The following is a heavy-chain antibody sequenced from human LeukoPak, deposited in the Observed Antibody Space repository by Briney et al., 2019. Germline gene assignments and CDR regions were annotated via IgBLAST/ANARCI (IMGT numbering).Heavy chain of an antibody. Sequence: GSSVKVSCKASGGTFGSYAISWVRQAPGQGLEWMGGFDPEDGETIYAQKFQGRVTMTEDTSTDTAYMELSSLRSEDTAVYYCATGGPLNYYGSGSYHYWGQGTLVTVSS. CDR1: GGTFGSYA. J-gene: IGHJ4*02. CDR2: FDPEDGET. D-gene: IGHD3-10*01. CDR3: ATGGPLNYYGSGSYHY. V-gene: IGHV1-24*01.